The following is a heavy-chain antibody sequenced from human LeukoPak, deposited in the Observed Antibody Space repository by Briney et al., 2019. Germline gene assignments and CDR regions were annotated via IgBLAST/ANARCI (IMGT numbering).Heavy chain of an antibody. Sequence: GRSLRLSCAASGFTFSSYGIHWVRQAPGKGLEWVALISYDGSNKYYADSVKGRFTISRDNSKNTLYLQMNSPRAEDTAVYYCANENYYGSGSYPDYWGQGTLVTVSS. D-gene: IGHD3-10*01. CDR1: GFTFSSYG. J-gene: IGHJ4*02. V-gene: IGHV3-30*18. CDR2: ISYDGSNK. CDR3: ANENYYGSGSYPDY.